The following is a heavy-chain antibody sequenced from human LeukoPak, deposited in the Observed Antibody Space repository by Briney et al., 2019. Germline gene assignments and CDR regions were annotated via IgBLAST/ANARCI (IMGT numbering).Heavy chain of an antibody. D-gene: IGHD3-22*01. V-gene: IGHV4-59*01. CDR3: ASYDYYDSSGSLGNAFDI. CDR1: GGSFSGYY. Sequence: SETLSLTCAVYGGSFSGYYWSWIRQPPGKGLEWIGYIYYSGSTNYNPSLKSRVTISVDTSKNQFSLKLSSVTAADTAVYYCASYDYYDSSGSLGNAFDIWGQGTMVTVSS. J-gene: IGHJ3*02. CDR2: IYYSGST.